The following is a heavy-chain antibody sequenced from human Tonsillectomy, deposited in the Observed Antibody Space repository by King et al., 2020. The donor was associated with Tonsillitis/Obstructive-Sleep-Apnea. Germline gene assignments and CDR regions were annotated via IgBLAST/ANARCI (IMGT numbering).Heavy chain of an antibody. D-gene: IGHD2-2*01. CDR2: INHSGST. CDR3: ASPIETSSRTRWETLAY. CDR1: GGSFSGYY. Sequence: VQLQQWGAGLLKPSETLSLTCAAYGGSFSGYYWSWIRPPPGKGLEWIGEINHSGSTNYNPSLKSRVTISVDKSKNQFSLKLSSVTAADTAVYYCASPIETSSRTRWETLAYWRQRTLVTVSS. V-gene: IGHV4-34*01. J-gene: IGHJ4*02.